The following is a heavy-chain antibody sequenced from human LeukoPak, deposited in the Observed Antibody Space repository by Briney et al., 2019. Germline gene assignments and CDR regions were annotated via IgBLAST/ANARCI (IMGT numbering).Heavy chain of an antibody. D-gene: IGHD3-22*01. CDR3: ARDYYDSTSD. Sequence: ASETLSLTCTVSGGSISSSSYYWGWIRQPPGKGLEWIGSIYYSGSTYYNPSLKSRVTISVDTSKNQLSLKRSSVTAADTAVYYCARDYYDSTSDWGQGTLVTVSS. V-gene: IGHV4-39*07. CDR2: IYYSGST. J-gene: IGHJ4*02. CDR1: GGSISSSSYY.